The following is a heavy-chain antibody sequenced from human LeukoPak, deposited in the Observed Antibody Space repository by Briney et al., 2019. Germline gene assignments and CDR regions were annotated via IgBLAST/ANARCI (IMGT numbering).Heavy chain of an antibody. D-gene: IGHD5-12*01. V-gene: IGHV3-15*01. CDR2: IKTKTAGGTT. Sequence: GGAPKPSCGAPGFTFVKALVRWGRPAPGEGLGWVGRIKTKTAGGTTDYAAPVKGRFTISRDDSKNTLYLQMNSLKTEDTAVYYCTTETNSGYFWGQGTLVTVSS. CDR1: GFTFVKAL. CDR3: TTETNSGYF. J-gene: IGHJ4*02.